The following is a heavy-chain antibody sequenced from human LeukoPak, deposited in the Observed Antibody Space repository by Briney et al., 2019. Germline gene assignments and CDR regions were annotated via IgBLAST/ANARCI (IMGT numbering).Heavy chain of an antibody. Sequence: ASVKVSCKASGYTFTSYDINWVRQATGQGLEWMGWMNPNSGNTGYAQKFQGRVTMTRNTSISTAYMELSSPRSEDTAVYYCARGQGRGYSGYGTERDFDYWGQGTLVTVSS. CDR3: ARGQGRGYSGYGTERDFDY. CDR1: GYTFTSYD. D-gene: IGHD5-12*01. CDR2: MNPNSGNT. V-gene: IGHV1-8*01. J-gene: IGHJ4*02.